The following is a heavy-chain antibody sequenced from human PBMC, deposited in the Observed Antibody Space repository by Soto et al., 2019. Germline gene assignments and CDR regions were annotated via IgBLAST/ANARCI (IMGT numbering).Heavy chain of an antibody. D-gene: IGHD6-6*01. CDR3: ARDWAEYSSSVDYFDY. Sequence: PGGSLRLSCAASGFTFSSYAMHWVRQAPGKGLEWVAVISYDGSNKYYADSVKGRFTISRDNSKNTLYLQMNSLRAEDTAVYYCARDWAEYSSSVDYFDYWGQGTLVTVSS. CDR1: GFTFSSYA. J-gene: IGHJ4*02. V-gene: IGHV3-30-3*01. CDR2: ISYDGSNK.